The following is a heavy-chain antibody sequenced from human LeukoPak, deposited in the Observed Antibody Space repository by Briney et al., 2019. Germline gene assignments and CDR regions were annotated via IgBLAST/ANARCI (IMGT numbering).Heavy chain of an antibody. CDR1: GFAFSSYA. J-gene: IGHJ4*02. D-gene: IGHD3-16*02. CDR2: IRGNGGGT. CDR3: AKLYYDYIWGSYRYYFFDS. V-gene: IGHV3-23*01. Sequence: GGSLRLSCAASGFAFSSYAMSWVRQAPGKGLEWVSAIRGNGGGTYYADFVKGRLTISRANSKNTLYLQIKSLTAETTALYYCAKLYYDYIWGSYRYYFFDSWGQGTLSTVSS.